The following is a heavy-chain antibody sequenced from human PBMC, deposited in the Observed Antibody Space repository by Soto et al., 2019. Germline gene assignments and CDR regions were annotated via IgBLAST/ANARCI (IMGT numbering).Heavy chain of an antibody. CDR1: GGSISSYY. D-gene: IGHD6-19*01. J-gene: IGHJ6*02. Sequence: SETLSLTCTVSGGSISSYYWSWIRQPPGKGLEWIGYIYYSGSTNCNPSLKSRVTISLDTSKNQFSLKLSSVTAADTAVYYCARVFRGQWLDYYYYGMDVWGQGTTVTVSS. V-gene: IGHV4-59*01. CDR3: ARVFRGQWLDYYYYGMDV. CDR2: IYYSGST.